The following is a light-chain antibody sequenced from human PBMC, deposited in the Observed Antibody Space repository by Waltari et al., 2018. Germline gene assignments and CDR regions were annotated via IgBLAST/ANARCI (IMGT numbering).Light chain of an antibody. Sequence: QSALTQPPSVSGSPGQSVTISCPGTSSDVGSYNRVSWYQQPPGTAPKLMIYEDSNRPAGVPDRFSGSKSCNTASLTISGLQAEDEADYYCSLYTSSSVVFGGGTKLTVL. CDR1: SSDVGSYNR. V-gene: IGLV2-18*01. CDR3: SLYTSSSVV. J-gene: IGLJ2*01. CDR2: EDS.